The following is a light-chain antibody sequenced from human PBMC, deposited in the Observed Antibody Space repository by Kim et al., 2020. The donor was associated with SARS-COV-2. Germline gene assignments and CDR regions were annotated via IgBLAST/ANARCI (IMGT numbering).Light chain of an antibody. Sequence: CASVGDRVTITCRASQSISDWLAWYQHKPGKAPKLLIFATSKLESGIPLRFSGSGSGTEFTLTISSLQPDDSAIYYCQQHDHFPYTFGQGTKLEI. V-gene: IGKV1-5*03. CDR3: QQHDHFPYT. CDR1: QSISDW. CDR2: ATS. J-gene: IGKJ2*01.